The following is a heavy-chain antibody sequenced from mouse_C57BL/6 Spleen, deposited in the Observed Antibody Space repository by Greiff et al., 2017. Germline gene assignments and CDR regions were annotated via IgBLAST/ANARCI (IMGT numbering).Heavy chain of an antibody. V-gene: IGHV1-26*01. CDR1: GYTFTDYY. J-gene: IGHJ3*01. Sequence: EVQLQQSGPELVKPGASVKISCKASGYTFTDYYMNWVKQSHGKSLEWIGDINPNNGGTSYNQKFKGKATLTVDNSSSTAYMELRSLTSEDSAGYYCARGSYGYLSWFADWGQGTLVTVSA. D-gene: IGHD2-2*01. CDR3: ARGSYGYLSWFAD. CDR2: INPNNGGT.